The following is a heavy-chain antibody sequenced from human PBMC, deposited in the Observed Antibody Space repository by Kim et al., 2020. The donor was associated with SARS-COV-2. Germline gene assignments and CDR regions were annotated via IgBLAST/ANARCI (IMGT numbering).Heavy chain of an antibody. CDR2: IYYNGGT. V-gene: IGHV4-31*03. D-gene: IGHD2-8*01. J-gene: IGHJ4*01. CDR1: GDSISSGYYY. Sequence: SETLSLTCTVSGDSISSGYYYWSWLRHHPGKGLEWIGHIYYNGGTIYNPSLNSRFIISVDTSRNQFSLEVTSVTVADTAVYSCARSGCTNGVCPLDFWG. CDR3: ARSGCTNGVCPLDF.